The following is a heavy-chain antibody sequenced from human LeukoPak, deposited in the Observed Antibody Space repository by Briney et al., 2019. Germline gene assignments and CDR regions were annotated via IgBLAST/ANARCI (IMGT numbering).Heavy chain of an antibody. CDR3: GIVPKTGMPAIT. CDR1: GGSINNYG. V-gene: IGHV1-69*13. J-gene: IGHJ5*02. CDR2: IIPLLTRP. D-gene: IGHD6-6*01. Sequence: ASVKVSCKTSGGSINNYGINWVRQAPGQGLEWMGMIIPLLTRPKYAKKFQGRVTITADESADTAYMEVSRLTSEDMAVFFCGIVPKTGMPAITWGPGTLVSVSS.